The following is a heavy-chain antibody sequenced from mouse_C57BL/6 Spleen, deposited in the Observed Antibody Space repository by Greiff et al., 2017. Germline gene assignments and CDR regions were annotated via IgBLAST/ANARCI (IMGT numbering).Heavy chain of an antibody. CDR3: ARRSNYYGIYYAMDY. CDR2: IYPGDGDT. V-gene: IGHV1-82*01. Sequence: LEESGPELVKPGASVKISCKASGYAFSSSWMNWVKQRPGKGLEWIGRIYPGDGDTNYNGKFKGKATLTADKSSSTAYMQLSSLTSEDSAVYFCARRSNYYGIYYAMDYWGQGTSVTVSS. CDR1: GYAFSSSW. J-gene: IGHJ4*01. D-gene: IGHD1-1*01.